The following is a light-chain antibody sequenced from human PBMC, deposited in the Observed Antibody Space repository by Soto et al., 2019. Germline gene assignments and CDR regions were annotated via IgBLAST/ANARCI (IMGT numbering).Light chain of an antibody. CDR3: QQYNTYPWT. CDR2: KAS. J-gene: IGKJ1*01. V-gene: IGKV1-5*03. CDR1: QSINTW. Sequence: DIQMTQSPSTLSASVGDRVTITCRASQSINTWLAWYRQKPGKAPNLLISKASSLESGVPSRFSGSGSGTEFTLTISSLQPDDFATYYCQQYNTYPWTFGQGTKVEIK.